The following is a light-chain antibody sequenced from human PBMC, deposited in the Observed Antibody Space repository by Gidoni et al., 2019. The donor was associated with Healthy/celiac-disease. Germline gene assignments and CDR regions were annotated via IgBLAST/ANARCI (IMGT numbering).Light chain of an antibody. J-gene: IGKJ4*01. CDR3: QQSYSTPLT. CDR2: AAS. V-gene: IGKV1-39*01. Sequence: DIQMTQSPSSLSASVGDRVTITCRASQSISSDLNWYQQKPGIAPKLLIYAASSLQSGVPSRFSGSGAGTDFTLTISSLQPEDFATYYCQQSYSTPLTFGGGTKVEIK. CDR1: QSISSD.